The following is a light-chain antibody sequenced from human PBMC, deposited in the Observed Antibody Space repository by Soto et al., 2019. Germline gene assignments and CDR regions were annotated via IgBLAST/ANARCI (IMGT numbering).Light chain of an antibody. V-gene: IGKV3-11*01. CDR1: QIVSSY. CDR2: DAS. Sequence: EIVLTQSPATLSLSPGERATLSCRASQIVSSYLAWYQQKPGQAPRLLIYDASNRATGIPARFSGSGSGTDFTLTISSLEPEDFAVYYCQQRSNWPRTFGQGTKV. J-gene: IGKJ1*01. CDR3: QQRSNWPRT.